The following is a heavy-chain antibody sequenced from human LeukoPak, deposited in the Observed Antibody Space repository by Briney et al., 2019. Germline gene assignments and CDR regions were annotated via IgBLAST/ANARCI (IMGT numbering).Heavy chain of an antibody. CDR1: GGSITSYY. J-gene: IGHJ5*02. Sequence: SETLSLTCTVSGGSITSYYWSWIRQPPGKGLEWIAYIYYSGITNYNPSFKSRVTISLDTSKNQFSLKLSSVTAADTAVYYCARAHSSDWHSRFDPWGQGILVTVSS. V-gene: IGHV4-59*01. CDR3: ARAHSSDWHSRFDP. D-gene: IGHD6-19*01. CDR2: IYYSGIT.